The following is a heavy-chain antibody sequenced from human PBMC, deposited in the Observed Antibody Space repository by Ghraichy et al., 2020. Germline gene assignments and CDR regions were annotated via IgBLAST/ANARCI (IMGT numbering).Heavy chain of an antibody. D-gene: IGHD2-2*01. CDR3: ASTEDVVPAALWVF. J-gene: IGHJ4*02. CDR2: FYYSGIT. V-gene: IGHV4-39*01. Sequence: SETLSLTCTVSGVSISKTNNYWGWIRQPPGKGLEWIGTFYYSGITHYNPSLKSRVTISVDTSKNQFSLKLTSVTAADTALYYCASTEDVVPAALWVFWGQGTLVSVSS. CDR1: GVSISKTNNY.